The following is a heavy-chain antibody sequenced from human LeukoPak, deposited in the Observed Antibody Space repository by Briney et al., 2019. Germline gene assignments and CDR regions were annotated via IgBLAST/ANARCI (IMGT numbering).Heavy chain of an antibody. Sequence: SETLSLTCTVSGGSISSYYWSWIRQPPGKGLEWIGYIYYSGSTNYNPSLKSRVTISVDTSKNQFSLKLSSVTAADTAVYYCARDRAFVGSTSASDYFDYWGQGTLVTVSS. D-gene: IGHD2-2*01. CDR1: GGSISSYY. V-gene: IGHV4-59*01. CDR3: ARDRAFVGSTSASDYFDY. J-gene: IGHJ4*02. CDR2: IYYSGST.